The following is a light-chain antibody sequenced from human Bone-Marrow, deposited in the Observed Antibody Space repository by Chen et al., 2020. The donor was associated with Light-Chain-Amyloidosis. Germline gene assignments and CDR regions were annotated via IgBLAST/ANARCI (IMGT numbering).Light chain of an antibody. CDR1: QGIRNE. J-gene: IGKJ1*01. V-gene: IGKV1-17*02. CDR3: LQHNSYPRS. Sequence: DIQMTQSPSSLSASVGDRVTITCRASQGIRNELGWYQQIPGKAPKRLIYAASSLQSGVPSRFSGSGSGTEFTLTSSDLQPEDVATYYCLQHNSYPRSFGQGTKVEIK. CDR2: AAS.